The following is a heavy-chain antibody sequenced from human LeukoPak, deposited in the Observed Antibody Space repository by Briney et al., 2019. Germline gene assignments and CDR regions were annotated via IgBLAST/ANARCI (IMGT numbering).Heavy chain of an antibody. Sequence: ASVKVSCKASGYTFTGYYMHWVRQAPGQGLEWRGWINPNSGGTNYAQKFQGTVTMTRDTSISTAYMELSRLRSDDTAADYCAIERVYCSGGSCYFCRFDPWGQGT. V-gene: IGHV1-2*02. CDR2: INPNSGGT. J-gene: IGHJ5*02. CDR1: GYTFTGYY. D-gene: IGHD2-15*01. CDR3: AIERVYCSGGSCYFCRFDP.